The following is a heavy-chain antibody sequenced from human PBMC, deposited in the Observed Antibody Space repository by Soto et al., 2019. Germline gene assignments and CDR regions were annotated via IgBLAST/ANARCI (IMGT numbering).Heavy chain of an antibody. J-gene: IGHJ4*02. Sequence: PGESLKISCQGSGYNFATYWIGWVRQMPGKGLELMGIIYPSDSDTRYRPSFQGQVTISADKSISSAYLQWSSLRASDTAMYYCARGGVSTRTFDYWGQGTPVTVSS. CDR2: IYPSDSDT. CDR3: ARGGVSTRTFDY. D-gene: IGHD3-3*01. V-gene: IGHV5-51*01. CDR1: GYNFATYW.